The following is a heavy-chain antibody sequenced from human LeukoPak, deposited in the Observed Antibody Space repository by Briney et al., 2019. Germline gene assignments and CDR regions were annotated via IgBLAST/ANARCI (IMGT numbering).Heavy chain of an antibody. CDR1: GFTFSTYA. D-gene: IGHD3-22*01. V-gene: IGHV3-15*01. J-gene: IGHJ4*02. CDR3: TTNYYDSSGYRLTDY. CDR2: IKSKTDGGTT. Sequence: PGGSLRLSCAASGFTFSTYAVNWVRQAPGKGLEWVGRIKSKTDGGTTDYAAPVKGRFTISRDDSKNTLYLQMNSLKTEDTAVYYCTTNYYDSSGYRLTDYWGQGTLVTVSS.